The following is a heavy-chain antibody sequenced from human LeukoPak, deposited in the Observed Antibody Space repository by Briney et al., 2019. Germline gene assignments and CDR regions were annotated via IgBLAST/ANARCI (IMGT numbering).Heavy chain of an antibody. V-gene: IGHV4-59*01. CDR2: IYYSGST. CDR3: ARGATYYYDSSYYAF. D-gene: IGHD3-22*01. CDR1: GGSISSYY. Sequence: SETLSLTCNASGGSISSYYWSWIRQPPGQGLEWIGYIYYSGSTNYNPSLKSRVTISVDTSKNQFSLKLSSVTAADTAVYYCARGATYYYDSSYYAFWGQGTLVTVSS. J-gene: IGHJ4*02.